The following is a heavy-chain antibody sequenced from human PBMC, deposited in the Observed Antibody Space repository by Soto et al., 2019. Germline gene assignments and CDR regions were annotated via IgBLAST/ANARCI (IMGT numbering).Heavy chain of an antibody. J-gene: IGHJ3*02. D-gene: IGHD6-19*01. CDR2: INHSGST. CDR1: GGSFSGYY. CDR3: ARTGYSSGWYKAAFDI. V-gene: IGHV4-34*01. Sequence: PSETQSLTCAVYGGSFSGYYWSWIRQPPGKGLEWIGEINHSGSTNYNPSLKSRVTISVDTSKNQFSLKLSSVTAADTAVYFCARTGYSSGWYKAAFDIWGQGTMVTVSS.